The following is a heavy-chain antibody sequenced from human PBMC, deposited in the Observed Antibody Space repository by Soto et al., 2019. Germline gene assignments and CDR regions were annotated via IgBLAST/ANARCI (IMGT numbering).Heavy chain of an antibody. CDR2: IKEDGSAK. V-gene: IGHV3-7*01. Sequence: EVQLVESGGGLVQPGGSLRVSCAASGFTFTSYWMSWVRQAPGKGLEWVANIKEDGSAKYYLDSVKGRFTISRDNAKNSLYLKMSSLRAEDTAVYYCAREDFSRFDYWAQGTLVTVS. CDR3: AREDFSRFDY. CDR1: GFTFTSYW. J-gene: IGHJ4*02.